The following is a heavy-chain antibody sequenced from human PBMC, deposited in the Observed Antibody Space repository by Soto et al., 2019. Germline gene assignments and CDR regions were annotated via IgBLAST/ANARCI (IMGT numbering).Heavy chain of an antibody. CDR1: GFTFSTHG. CDR2: ISYDGSNK. V-gene: IGHV3-30*18. CDR3: AKGHDLARVQYYYGLDV. D-gene: IGHD3-16*01. Sequence: QVQLVESGGGVVQPGRSLRLSCVASGFTFSTHGIHWVRQAPGKGLEWVAVISYDGSNKYYADSVKGRFTISRDNSKNTLYLQMNSLTTADTAVYFCAKGHDLARVQYYYGLDVWGQGTTVTVSS. J-gene: IGHJ6*02.